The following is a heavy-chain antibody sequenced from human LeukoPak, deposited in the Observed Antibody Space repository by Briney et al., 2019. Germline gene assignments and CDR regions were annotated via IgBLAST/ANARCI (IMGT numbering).Heavy chain of an antibody. Sequence: GRSLRLSCAASGFTFSRYGMHWVRQAPGKGLEWVAVISYDGSNKYYADSVKGRFTISRDNSKNTLYLQMNSLRAEDTAVYYCAKEGYYYDGSGYNYYYGMDVWGQGTTVTVSS. CDR2: ISYDGSNK. CDR3: AKEGYYYDGSGYNYYYGMDV. D-gene: IGHD3-22*01. J-gene: IGHJ6*02. V-gene: IGHV3-30*18. CDR1: GFTFSRYG.